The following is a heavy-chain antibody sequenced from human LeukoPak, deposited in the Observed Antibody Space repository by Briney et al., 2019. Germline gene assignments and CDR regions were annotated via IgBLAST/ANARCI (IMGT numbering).Heavy chain of an antibody. CDR2: IYYSGST. CDR3: ARHSYYDSSGYYPDAFDI. CDR1: GGSISSSSYY. J-gene: IGHJ3*02. V-gene: IGHV4-39*01. D-gene: IGHD3-22*01. Sequence: TSETLSRTCTVSGGSISSSSYYWGWIRQPPGKGLEWIGSIYYSGSTYYNPSLKSRVTISVDTSKNQFSLKLSSVTAADTAVYYCARHSYYDSSGYYPDAFDIWGQGTMVTVSS.